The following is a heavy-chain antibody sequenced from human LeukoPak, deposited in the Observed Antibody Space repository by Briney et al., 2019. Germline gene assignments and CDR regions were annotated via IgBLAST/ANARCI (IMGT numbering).Heavy chain of an antibody. Sequence: PSETLSLTCTVSGGSNSRYYWSWIQQPPGKGLEWIGYIYYSGSNNYIPTLRSRVTISVDPSKNPFSLELSSVTAADTAVYYCARSGGGYFDYWGQGTLVTVSS. CDR1: GGSNSRYY. CDR3: ARSGGGYFDY. V-gene: IGHV4-59*01. D-gene: IGHD3-10*01. CDR2: IYYSGSN. J-gene: IGHJ4*02.